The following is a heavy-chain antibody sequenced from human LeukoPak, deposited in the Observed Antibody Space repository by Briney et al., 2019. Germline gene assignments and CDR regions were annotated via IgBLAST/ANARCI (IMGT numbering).Heavy chain of an antibody. Sequence: GGSLRLSCAASGFTFSSYSMNWVRQAPGKGLEWVSSISSSSSYIYYADSVKGRFTISRDNAKNSLYLQMNSLRAEDTAVYYCARAGSSLTLNAFDIWGQGTMVTVSS. CDR3: ARAGSSLTLNAFDI. CDR2: ISSSSSYI. V-gene: IGHV3-21*01. J-gene: IGHJ3*02. CDR1: GFTFSSYS. D-gene: IGHD6-13*01.